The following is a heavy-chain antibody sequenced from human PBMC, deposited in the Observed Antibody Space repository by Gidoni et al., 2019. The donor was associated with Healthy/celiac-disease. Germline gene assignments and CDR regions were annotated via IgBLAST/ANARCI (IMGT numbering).Heavy chain of an antibody. J-gene: IGHJ4*02. D-gene: IGHD6-19*01. CDR2: IIPILGIA. Sequence: QVQLVQSGAEVKKPGSSVKVSCKASGGTLSSYAISWVRQAPGQGLEWMGRIIPILGIANYAQKFQGRVTITADKSTSTAYMELSSLRSEDTAVYYCARDSSGWTDYWGQGTLVTVSS. CDR1: GGTLSSYA. CDR3: ARDSSGWTDY. V-gene: IGHV1-69*04.